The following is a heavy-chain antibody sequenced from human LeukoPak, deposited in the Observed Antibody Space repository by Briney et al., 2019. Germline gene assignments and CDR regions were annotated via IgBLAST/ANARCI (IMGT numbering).Heavy chain of an antibody. J-gene: IGHJ4*02. D-gene: IGHD1-26*01. CDR2: IYYSGST. V-gene: IGHV4-59*11. CDR1: GGSISSHY. Sequence: SETLSLTCTVSGGSISSHYWSWIRQPPGKGLEWIGYIYYSGSTNYNPSLKSRVTISVDTSRNQFSLKLSSVTAADTAVYYCARALPLSGNYFDYWGQGTLVTVSS. CDR3: ARALPLSGNYFDY.